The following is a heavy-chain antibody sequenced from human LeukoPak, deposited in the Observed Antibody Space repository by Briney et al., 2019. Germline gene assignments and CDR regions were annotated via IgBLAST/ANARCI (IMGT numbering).Heavy chain of an antibody. CDR3: VKVKEMSTIFDAVDI. CDR2: NSSNGGST. CDR1: GFNFSNHA. Sequence: GGPLRLSCSASGFNFSNHAMHWLRHAPGKTLEYVSGNSSNGGSTLYVASVTGRFTISRDNPKNTLHVQMSSLRAEDTAVYYCVKVKEMSTIFDAVDIWGQGTMVSVSS. V-gene: IGHV3-64*05. J-gene: IGHJ3*02. D-gene: IGHD5-24*01.